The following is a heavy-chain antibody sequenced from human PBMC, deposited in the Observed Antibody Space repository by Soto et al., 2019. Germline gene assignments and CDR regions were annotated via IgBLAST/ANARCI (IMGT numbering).Heavy chain of an antibody. J-gene: IGHJ4*02. CDR2: ISYDGSNK. Sequence: GGSLRLSCVASGFTFSSYGMHWVRQVPGKGLEWVAVISYDGSNKYYADSVRGRFTISRDNDKNTLYLHMNSLRPEDTAVYYCGKDLATIFGGDYWGQGTLVTVSS. V-gene: IGHV3-30*18. CDR1: GFTFSSYG. CDR3: GKDLATIFGGDY. D-gene: IGHD3-3*01.